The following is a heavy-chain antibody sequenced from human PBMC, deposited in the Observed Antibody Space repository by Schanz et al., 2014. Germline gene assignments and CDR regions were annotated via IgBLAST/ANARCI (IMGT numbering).Heavy chain of an antibody. J-gene: IGHJ4*02. CDR3: ARKVVATIGGYYAS. V-gene: IGHV3-23*01. CDR1: GFSFSSYA. CDR2: MNESHSTI. Sequence: EVQLLESGGGLVEPGGSLRLSCAASGFSFSSYAMGWVRQARGKGLEWVSAMNESHSTIYYADSVRGRFTISRDNAENTLFLQMNSLRAEDTAVYYCARKVVATIGGYYASGGQGTLVIVSS. D-gene: IGHD1-26*01.